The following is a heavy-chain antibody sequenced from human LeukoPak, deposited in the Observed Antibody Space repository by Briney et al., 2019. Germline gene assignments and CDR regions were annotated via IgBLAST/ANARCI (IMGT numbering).Heavy chain of an antibody. J-gene: IGHJ3*02. D-gene: IGHD3-22*01. V-gene: IGHV4-39*07. CDR2: IYYSGST. Sequence: SETLSLTCTVSGGSISSSSYYWGWIRQPPGKGLEWIGSIYYSGSTNYNPSLKSRVTISVDTSKNQFSLKLSSVTAADTAVYYCARGHYGSGYRNDAFDIWGQGTMVTVSS. CDR1: GGSISSSSYY. CDR3: ARGHYGSGYRNDAFDI.